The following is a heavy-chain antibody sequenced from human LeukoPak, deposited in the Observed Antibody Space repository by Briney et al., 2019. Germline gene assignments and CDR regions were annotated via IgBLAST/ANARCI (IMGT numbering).Heavy chain of an antibody. CDR3: ARGFRGDNFDY. J-gene: IGHJ4*02. CDR2: MYHSGST. CDR1: GYSISSAYY. D-gene: IGHD7-27*01. V-gene: IGHV4-38-2*02. Sequence: SETLSLTCSVSGYSISSAYYWGWIRQPPGRGLEWIGTMYHSGSTNYNPSLKSRVTISVDTSKNQFSLKLSSVTAADTAVYFCARGFRGDNFDYWGQGTLVTVSS.